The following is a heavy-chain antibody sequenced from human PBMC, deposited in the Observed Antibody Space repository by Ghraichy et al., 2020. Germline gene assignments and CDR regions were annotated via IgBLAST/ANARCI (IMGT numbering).Heavy chain of an antibody. Sequence: SETLSLTCTVSGGSISSSSYYWGWIRQPPGKGLEWIGSIYYSGSTYYNPSLKSRVTISVDTSKNQFSLKLSSVTAADTAVYYCARGSIAVAGMDYWGQGTLVTVSS. CDR2: IYYSGST. CDR1: GGSISSSSYY. J-gene: IGHJ4*02. V-gene: IGHV4-39*01. CDR3: ARGSIAVAGMDY. D-gene: IGHD6-19*01.